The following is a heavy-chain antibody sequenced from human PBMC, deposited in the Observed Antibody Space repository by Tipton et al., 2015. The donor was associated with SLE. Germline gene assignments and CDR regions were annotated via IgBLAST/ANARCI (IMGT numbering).Heavy chain of an antibody. Sequence: TLSLTCTVSGGSISGYYWSWIRQPAGKGLEWIGRVYSSGSTIYNPSIKSRITLSLDTSKNQFSLRVNSATAADTAVYYCAREGYSNSFDYWGQGTLVTVSS. CDR3: AREGYSNSFDY. CDR2: VYSSGST. CDR1: GGSISGYY. V-gene: IGHV4-4*07. D-gene: IGHD4-11*01. J-gene: IGHJ4*02.